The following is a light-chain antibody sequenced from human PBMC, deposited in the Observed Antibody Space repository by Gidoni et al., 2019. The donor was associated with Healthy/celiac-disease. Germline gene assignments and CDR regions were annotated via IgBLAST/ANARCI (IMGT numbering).Light chain of an antibody. J-gene: IGKJ1*01. CDR2: DAS. CDR1: QSVSSY. Sequence: EIVLTQSPATLSLSPGERATLSCRASQSVSSYLACYQQKPGQAPRLLIYDASNRATGIPARFSGSGSGTDFTLTISSLEPEDCAVYYCQQRSNWPRTFGQGTKVEIK. CDR3: QQRSNWPRT. V-gene: IGKV3-11*01.